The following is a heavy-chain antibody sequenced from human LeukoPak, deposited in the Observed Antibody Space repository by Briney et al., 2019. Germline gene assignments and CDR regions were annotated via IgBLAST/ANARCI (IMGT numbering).Heavy chain of an antibody. CDR3: ASRVAARRGEEFDY. CDR1: GYTFTIYD. V-gene: IGHV1-8*01. D-gene: IGHD6-6*01. J-gene: IGHJ4*02. Sequence: ASVNVSYRASGYTFTIYDINGVREATGQGREGMGWMNPNTRNTRYAQNFHGRITMTSNTSIRTAYMELSSLRSDDTAVYYCASRVAARRGEEFDYWGQGTLVTVSS. CDR2: MNPNTRNT.